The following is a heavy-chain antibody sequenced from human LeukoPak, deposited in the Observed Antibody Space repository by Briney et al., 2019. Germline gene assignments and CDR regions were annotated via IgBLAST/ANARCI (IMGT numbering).Heavy chain of an antibody. D-gene: IGHD6-19*01. CDR1: GFTFSSYA. CDR2: ISGSGGST. J-gene: IGHJ3*02. CDR3: AKDRGSSGWYGAFDI. Sequence: PGGSLRLSCAASGFTFSSYAMSWARQAPGKGLEWVSAISGSGGSTYYADSVKGRFTISRDNSKNTLYLQMNSLRAEDTAVYYCAKDRGSSGWYGAFDIWGQGTMVTVSS. V-gene: IGHV3-23*01.